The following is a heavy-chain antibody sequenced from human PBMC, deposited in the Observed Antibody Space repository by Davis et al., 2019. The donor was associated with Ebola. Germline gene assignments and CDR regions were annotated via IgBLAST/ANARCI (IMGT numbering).Heavy chain of an antibody. J-gene: IGHJ5*02. V-gene: IGHV1-46*01. CDR2: INPSGGST. Sequence: ASVKVSCKASGYTFTSYYMHWVRQAPGQGLEWMGIINPSGGSTSYAQKFQGRVTMTRDTSTSTVYMELSSLRSEDTAVYYCARDPPPLIIMVRGRLDPWGQGTLVTVSS. D-gene: IGHD3-10*01. CDR3: ARDPPPLIIMVRGRLDP. CDR1: GYTFTSYY.